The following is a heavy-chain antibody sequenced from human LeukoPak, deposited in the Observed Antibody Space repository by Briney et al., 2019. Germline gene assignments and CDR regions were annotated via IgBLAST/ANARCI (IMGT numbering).Heavy chain of an antibody. CDR1: GGSISSSSYY. D-gene: IGHD3-10*01. V-gene: IGHV4-39*01. J-gene: IGHJ5*02. CDR3: ARLSLIFGWFDP. Sequence: PSETLSLTCTVSGGSISSSSYYWGWIRQPPGKGLEWIGSIYYSGSTYYNPSLKSRVTISVDTSKNQFSLKLSSVTAADTAAYYCARLSLIFGWFDPWGQGTLVTVSS. CDR2: IYYSGST.